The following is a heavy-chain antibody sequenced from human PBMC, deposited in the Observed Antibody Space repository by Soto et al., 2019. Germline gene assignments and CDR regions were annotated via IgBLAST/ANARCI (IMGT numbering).Heavy chain of an antibody. CDR1: EGTFNFYT. D-gene: IGHD3-10*01. CDR2: VNPIVGMS. J-gene: IGHJ4*02. CDR3: ANSYGSGSTHFDS. Sequence: QVQLVQSGAEVKKPGSSVKVSCTASEGTFNFYTINWVRQAPGQGLEWVGRVNPIVGMSNYGQKFQGRVSTTADKSTTTASMSLHRLTSEDTAISYCANSYGSGSTHFDSWAQGTLVTVSS. V-gene: IGHV1-69*02.